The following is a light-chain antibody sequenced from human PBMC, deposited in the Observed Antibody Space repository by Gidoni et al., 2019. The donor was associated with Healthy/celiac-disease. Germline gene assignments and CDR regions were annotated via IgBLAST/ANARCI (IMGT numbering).Light chain of an antibody. CDR1: QSVLYSSNNKNY. CDR3: QQYYSTPPT. V-gene: IGKV4-1*01. J-gene: IGKJ4*01. Sequence: DIVMTQSPDSLAVSLGERATINCKSSQSVLYSSNNKNYLAWYQQKPGQTPKLLISWASTREYGVPERFSGSGSGTDVTLTISSMQAEDVAVYYCQQYYSTPPTFGGGTKVEIK. CDR2: WAS.